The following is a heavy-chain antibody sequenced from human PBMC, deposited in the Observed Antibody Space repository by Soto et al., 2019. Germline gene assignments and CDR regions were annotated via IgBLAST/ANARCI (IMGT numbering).Heavy chain of an antibody. J-gene: IGHJ3*02. CDR1: GYTFTSYG. Sequence: ASVKVSCKASGYTFTSYGISWVRQAPGQGLEWMGWISAYNGNTNYAQKLQGRVTMTTDTSTSTAYMELRSLRSDDTAVYYCAREWLGRCSGGSCFRGPHAFDIWGQGTMVTVSS. V-gene: IGHV1-18*01. CDR2: ISAYNGNT. D-gene: IGHD2-15*01. CDR3: AREWLGRCSGGSCFRGPHAFDI.